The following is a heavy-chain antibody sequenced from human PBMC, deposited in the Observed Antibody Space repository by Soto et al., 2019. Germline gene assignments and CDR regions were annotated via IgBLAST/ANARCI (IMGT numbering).Heavy chain of an antibody. D-gene: IGHD5-12*01. J-gene: IGHJ4*02. CDR2: IIPIFGTA. Sequence: SVKVSCKASGGTFSSYASSWVRQAPGQGLEWMGGIIPIFGTANYAQKFQGRVTITADKSTSTAYMELSSLRSEDTAVYYCARGSGTLEMATSFDYWGQGTLVTVSS. CDR1: GGTFSSYA. V-gene: IGHV1-69*06. CDR3: ARGSGTLEMATSFDY.